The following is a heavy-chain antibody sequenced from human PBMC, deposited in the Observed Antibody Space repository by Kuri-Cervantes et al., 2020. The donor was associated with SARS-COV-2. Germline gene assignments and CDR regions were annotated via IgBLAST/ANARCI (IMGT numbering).Heavy chain of an antibody. Sequence: GESLKISCAASGFIFSSYWMSWVRQAPGKGLEWVANIKQDGSEKYYVDSVKGRFTISGDNAKNSLYLQMNSLRAEDTAVYYCARVAGDPYYFDYWGQGTLVTVSS. CDR3: ARVAGDPYYFDY. D-gene: IGHD7-27*01. J-gene: IGHJ4*02. V-gene: IGHV3-7*01. CDR1: GFIFSSYW. CDR2: IKQDGSEK.